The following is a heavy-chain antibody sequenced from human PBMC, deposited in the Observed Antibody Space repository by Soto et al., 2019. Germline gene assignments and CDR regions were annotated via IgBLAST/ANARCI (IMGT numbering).Heavy chain of an antibody. CDR3: AKDLGYCTNGVCRQNY. Sequence: GGSLRLSCAASGFTFSSYAMSWVRLAPGKGLEWVSAISGSGGSTYYADSVKGRFTISRDNSKNTLYLQMNSLRAEDTAVYYCAKDLGYCTNGVCRQNYWGQGTLVTVSS. CDR1: GFTFSSYA. V-gene: IGHV3-23*01. CDR2: ISGSGGST. D-gene: IGHD2-8*01. J-gene: IGHJ4*02.